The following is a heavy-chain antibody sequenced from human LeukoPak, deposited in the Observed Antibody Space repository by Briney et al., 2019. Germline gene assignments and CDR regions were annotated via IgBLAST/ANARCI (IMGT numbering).Heavy chain of an antibody. CDR3: ARAATYYYDSSGPPRPDY. J-gene: IGHJ4*02. CDR2: INPNSGGT. V-gene: IGHV1-2*02. Sequence: GASVKVSCKASGYTFTGYYMHWVRQAPGQGLEWMGWINPNSGGTNYAQKFQGRVTMTRDTSISTAYMELSRLRSDDTAVYYCARAATYYYDSSGPPRPDYWGQGTLVTVSS. CDR1: GYTFTGYY. D-gene: IGHD3-22*01.